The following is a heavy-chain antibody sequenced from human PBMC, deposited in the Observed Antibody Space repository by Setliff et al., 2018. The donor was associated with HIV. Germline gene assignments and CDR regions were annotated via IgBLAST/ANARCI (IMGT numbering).Heavy chain of an antibody. CDR1: GYTFTSYG. CDR3: ARDQGVGYDFWSGYYNWFDP. Sequence: ASVKVSCKASGYTFTSYGISWVRQAPGQGLEWMGWISAYNGNTNYAQKLQGRVTMTTDTSTSTAYMELRSLRSDDTAVYYCARDQGVGYDFWSGYYNWFDPWGQGTLVTVSS. CDR2: ISAYNGNT. D-gene: IGHD3-3*01. V-gene: IGHV1-18*01. J-gene: IGHJ5*02.